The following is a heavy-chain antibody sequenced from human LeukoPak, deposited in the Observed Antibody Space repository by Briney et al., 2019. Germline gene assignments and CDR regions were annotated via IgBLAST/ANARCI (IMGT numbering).Heavy chain of an antibody. V-gene: IGHV3-23*01. J-gene: IGHJ4*02. Sequence: GGSLRLSCAASGFTFSSYAMGWVRQAPGRGLEWVSTIGGKGDGGTTYYADSVKGRLTISRDNSKNTLYLQMNSLRAEDTAIYYCARDLVRFGGWYDYWGQGTLVTVSS. CDR1: GFTFSSYA. CDR3: ARDLVRFGGWYDY. D-gene: IGHD6-19*01. CDR2: IGGKGDGGTT.